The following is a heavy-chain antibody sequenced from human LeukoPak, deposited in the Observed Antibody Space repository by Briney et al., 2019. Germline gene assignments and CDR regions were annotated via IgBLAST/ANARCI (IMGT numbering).Heavy chain of an antibody. CDR2: ISSTGGTI. V-gene: IGHV3-48*04. Sequence: GGSLRLSCAASGFTFSTNSMNWVRQAPGKGLEWVSYISSTGGTIYYADSMKGRFTISRDNAKNSLYLQMNSLRAEDTAVYYCATYSSSNGREFQYWGQGTLVTVSS. D-gene: IGHD2-2*01. CDR1: GFTFSTNS. J-gene: IGHJ1*01. CDR3: ATYSSSNGREFQY.